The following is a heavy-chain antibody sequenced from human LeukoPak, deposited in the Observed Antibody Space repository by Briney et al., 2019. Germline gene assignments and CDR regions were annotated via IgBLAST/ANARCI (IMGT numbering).Heavy chain of an antibody. CDR2: IYYSGST. V-gene: IGHV4-39*07. D-gene: IGHD3-16*01. CDR3: ASPLTAGGY. CDR1: GGSISSNSYY. J-gene: IGHJ4*02. Sequence: SETLSLTCAVSGGSISSNSYYWGWIRQPPGKGLEWIGSIYYSGSTYYNPSLKSRVTISVDTSKNQFSLKLRSVTAADTAVYYCASPLTAGGYWGQGTLVTVSS.